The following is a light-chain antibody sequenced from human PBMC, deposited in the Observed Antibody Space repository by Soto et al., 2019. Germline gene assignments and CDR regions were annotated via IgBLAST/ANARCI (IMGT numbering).Light chain of an antibody. CDR2: KAS. Sequence: DIQMTQSPSTLSASVGDRVTITCRASQSISSWLAWYQQKPGKAPKLLIYKASSLESGVPSRFSGGGSGTEFTLTISSLQSDDFATDYCQQYNSYLYTFGQGTKLEIK. CDR3: QQYNSYLYT. V-gene: IGKV1-5*03. J-gene: IGKJ2*01. CDR1: QSISSW.